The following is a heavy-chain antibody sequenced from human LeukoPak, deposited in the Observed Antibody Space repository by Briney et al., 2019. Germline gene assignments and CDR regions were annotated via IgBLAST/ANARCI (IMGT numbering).Heavy chain of an antibody. Sequence: GESLKISCKGSGYNFNTYWVAWVRQLPGKGLEWMGIIRPMNSDVRYSPSFQGQVAISADRSINTAYLQWSSLTASDTAMYYCARRGVRGSSDYWGQGTLVTVSS. CDR1: GYNFNTYW. CDR2: IRPMNSDV. V-gene: IGHV5-51*01. D-gene: IGHD2-2*01. J-gene: IGHJ4*02. CDR3: ARRGVRGSSDY.